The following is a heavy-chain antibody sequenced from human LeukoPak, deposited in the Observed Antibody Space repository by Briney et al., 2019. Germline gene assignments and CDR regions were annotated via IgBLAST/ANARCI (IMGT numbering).Heavy chain of an antibody. Sequence: SETLSLTCTVSGGSMISHYWSWIRQPPGKALERLGYISHIGSTNYSPSLKSRVTISVDTSKNQFSLRLSSVTAADTAVYFCAGDQLALNALNLWGQGTMVSVSS. J-gene: IGHJ3*01. V-gene: IGHV4-59*11. D-gene: IGHD1-1*01. CDR2: ISHIGST. CDR3: AGDQLALNALNL. CDR1: GGSMISHY.